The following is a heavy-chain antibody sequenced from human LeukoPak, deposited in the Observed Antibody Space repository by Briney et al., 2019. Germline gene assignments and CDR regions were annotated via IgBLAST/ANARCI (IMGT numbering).Heavy chain of an antibody. CDR3: TKDLGIVVTQFDY. Sequence: GGSLRLSCAASGFTFSSYSMNWVRQAPGKGLEWVSSISSSSSYIYYADSVKGRFTISRDNAKNSLYLQMNSLRFEDMGVYYCTKDLGIVVTQFDYWGQGTLVTVSS. V-gene: IGHV3-21*01. D-gene: IGHD1-26*01. CDR2: ISSSSSYI. CDR1: GFTFSSYS. J-gene: IGHJ4*02.